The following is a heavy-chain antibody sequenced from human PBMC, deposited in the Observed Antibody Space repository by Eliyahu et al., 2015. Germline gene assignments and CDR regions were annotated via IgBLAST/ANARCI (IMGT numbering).Heavy chain of an antibody. CDR2: MNPNSGNT. CDR3: ARGLWGYRTFDY. J-gene: IGHJ4*02. D-gene: IGHD5-12*01. V-gene: IGHV1-8*01. Sequence: QVQXVQSGAXVKKPXASVXVSCXASGXPFTSYEINWVRQATGQGLEWMGWMNPNSGNTGYAQKFQGRVTMTRNTSISTAYMELSSLRSEDTAVYYCARGLWGYRTFDYWGQGTLVTVSS. CDR1: GXPFTSYE.